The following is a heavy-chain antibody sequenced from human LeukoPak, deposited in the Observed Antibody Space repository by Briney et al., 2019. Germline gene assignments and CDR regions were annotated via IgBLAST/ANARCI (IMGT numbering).Heavy chain of an antibody. Sequence: GASVKVSCKASGYTFTGYYMHLVRQAPGQGLEWMGWINPNSGGTNYAQKFQGRVTMTRDTSISTAYMELSRLRSDDTAVYYCARDRGPSTLDAIQLWRYYYYGMDVWGQGTTVTVSS. CDR2: INPNSGGT. D-gene: IGHD5-18*01. CDR3: ARDRGPSTLDAIQLWRYYYYGMDV. V-gene: IGHV1-2*02. J-gene: IGHJ6*02. CDR1: GYTFTGYY.